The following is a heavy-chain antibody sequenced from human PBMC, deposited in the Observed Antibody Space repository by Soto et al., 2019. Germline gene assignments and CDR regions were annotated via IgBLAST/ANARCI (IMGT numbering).Heavy chain of an antibody. CDR1: GFTFSSYT. J-gene: IGHJ5*02. V-gene: IGHV3-23*01. CDR2: ITGSGGST. CDR3: AKDRESSRSAWFDP. D-gene: IGHD3-10*01. Sequence: GGSLRLSCAASGFTFSSYTMSWVRQAPGKGLEWVSAITGSGGSTFYADSVKGRFTISRDNSKNTVYLQMNILRAEDTAVYYCAKDRESSRSAWFDPWGQGTRVTVSS.